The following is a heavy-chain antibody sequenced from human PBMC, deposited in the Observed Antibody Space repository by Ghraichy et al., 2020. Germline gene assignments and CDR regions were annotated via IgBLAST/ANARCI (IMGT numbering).Heavy chain of an antibody. D-gene: IGHD3/OR15-3a*01. CDR2: IHYTGKP. Sequence: SETLSLTCTVSGGSIDRDNDLWSWIRQPPGKGLEWIAYIHYTGKPFYNPTLESRVRIFRDTSKNQFFLEVYSVTAADTAVYYCAREVDRPVDSDAFDVWGQGTMVTVSS. J-gene: IGHJ3*01. CDR3: AREVDRPVDSDAFDV. V-gene: IGHV4-30-4*01. CDR1: GGSIDRDNDL.